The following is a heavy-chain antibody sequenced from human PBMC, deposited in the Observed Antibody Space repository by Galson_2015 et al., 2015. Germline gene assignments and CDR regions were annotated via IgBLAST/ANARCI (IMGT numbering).Heavy chain of an antibody. Sequence: QSGAEVKKPGESLQISCKGSGYSFTSYWIGWVRQMPGKGLEWMGIIYPGDSDTRYSPSFQGQVTISADKSISTAYLQWSSLKASDTAMYYCARHVNGQWELLGGGLDYWGQGTLVTVSS. D-gene: IGHD1-26*01. V-gene: IGHV5-51*01. J-gene: IGHJ4*02. CDR3: ARHVNGQWELLGGGLDY. CDR1: GYSFTSYW. CDR2: IYPGDSDT.